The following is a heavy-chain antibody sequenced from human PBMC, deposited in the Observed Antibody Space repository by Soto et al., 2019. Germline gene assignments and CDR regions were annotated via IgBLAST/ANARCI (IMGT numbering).Heavy chain of an antibody. CDR1: GGSISSGGYS. CDR2: IYHSVST. CDR3: ARAPDY. J-gene: IGHJ4*02. Sequence: QLQLLESGSGLVKPSQTLSLTCAVSGGSISSGGYSWGWIRQPPGKGLEWIGYIYHSVSTYYNPPLKSRGTISVDRSKNKFSLRLSSVTAADTAVYYCARAPDYWGQGTLVTVSS. V-gene: IGHV4-30-2*01.